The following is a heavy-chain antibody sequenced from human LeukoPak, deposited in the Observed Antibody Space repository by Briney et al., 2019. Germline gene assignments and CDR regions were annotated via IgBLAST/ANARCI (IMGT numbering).Heavy chain of an antibody. CDR2: ISSSGSTI. CDR1: GFPFRTYE. D-gene: IGHD3-3*01. J-gene: IGHJ6*04. CDR3: GEPGILGIGGV. V-gene: IGHV3-48*03. Sequence: PGGSLRLSCEASGFPFRTYERTWVPKAPGKGLEWVSYISSSGSTIYYADSVKGRFTISRDNAKNPLYLQMNSLRAENTAVYSCGEPGILGIGGVWGKGDTVTISS.